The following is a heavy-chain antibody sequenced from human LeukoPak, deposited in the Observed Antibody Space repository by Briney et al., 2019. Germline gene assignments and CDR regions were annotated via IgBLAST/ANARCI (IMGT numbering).Heavy chain of an antibody. Sequence: SETLSLTCAVYGGSFSGYYWSWIRQPPGKGLEWIGEINHSGSTNYNPSLKSRVAISVDTSKNQFSLKLSSVTAADTAVYYCARDSIVVVPAAFTGWGQGTLVTVSS. CDR2: INHSGST. CDR3: ARDSIVVVPAAFTG. CDR1: GGSFSGYY. J-gene: IGHJ4*02. V-gene: IGHV4-34*01. D-gene: IGHD2-2*01.